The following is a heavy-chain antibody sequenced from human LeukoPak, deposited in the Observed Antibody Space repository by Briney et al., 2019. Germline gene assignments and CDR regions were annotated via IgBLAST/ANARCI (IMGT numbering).Heavy chain of an antibody. V-gene: IGHV3-7*01. CDR3: ARDPRQYYDYVWGSYRPFDY. J-gene: IGHJ4*02. CDR1: GFTFSSYW. D-gene: IGHD3-16*02. CDR2: IKQDRSEK. Sequence: GGSLRLSCAASGFTFSSYWMSWVRQAPGKGLEWVANIKQDRSEKYYVDSVKGRFTISRDNAKNSLYLQMNSLRAEDTAVYYCARDPRQYYDYVWGSYRPFDYWGQGTLVTVSS.